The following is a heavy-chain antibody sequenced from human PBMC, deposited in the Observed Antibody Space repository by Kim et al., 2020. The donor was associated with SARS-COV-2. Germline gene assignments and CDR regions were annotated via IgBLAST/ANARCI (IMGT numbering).Heavy chain of an antibody. Sequence: SETLSLTCTVSGGSISSSSYYWGWIRQPPGKGLEWIGSIYYSGSTYYNPSLKSRVTISVDTSKNQFSLKLSSVTAADTAVYYCARLWGQWLVSSDYWGQGTLVTVSS. CDR2: IYYSGST. D-gene: IGHD6-19*01. CDR1: GGSISSSSYY. J-gene: IGHJ4*02. CDR3: ARLWGQWLVSSDY. V-gene: IGHV4-39*01.